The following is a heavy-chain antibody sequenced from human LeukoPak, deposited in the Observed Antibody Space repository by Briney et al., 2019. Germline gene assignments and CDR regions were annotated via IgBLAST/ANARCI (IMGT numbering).Heavy chain of an antibody. CDR1: GGSISSYY. CDR3: AREAYYYDSSGYYCTFDY. D-gene: IGHD3-22*01. CDR2: IYYSGST. Sequence: SETLSLTCTVSGGSISSYYWSWIRQPPGKGLEWIGYIYYSGSTNYNPSLKSRVTISVDTSKNQFSLKLSSVTAADTAVYYCAREAYYYDSSGYYCTFDYWGQGTLVTVSS. V-gene: IGHV4-59*01. J-gene: IGHJ4*02.